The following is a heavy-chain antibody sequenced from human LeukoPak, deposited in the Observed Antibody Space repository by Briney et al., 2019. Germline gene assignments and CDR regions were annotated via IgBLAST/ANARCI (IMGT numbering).Heavy chain of an antibody. J-gene: IGHJ4*02. CDR2: ISYDGSNK. D-gene: IGHD2-15*01. CDR1: GFTFSSYG. Sequence: PGRSLRLSCAASGFTFSSYGMHWVRQAPGKGLEWVAVISYDGSNKYYADSVKGRFTISRDNSKNTLYLQMNSLRAEDTAVYYCVADCSGGSCYSGFDYWGQGTLVTVSS. V-gene: IGHV3-30*03. CDR3: VADCSGGSCYSGFDY.